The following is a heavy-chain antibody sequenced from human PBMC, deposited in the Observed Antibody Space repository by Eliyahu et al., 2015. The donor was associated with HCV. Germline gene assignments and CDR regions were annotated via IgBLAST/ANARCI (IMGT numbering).Heavy chain of an antibody. D-gene: IGHD2-2*01. Sequence: QVQLQQWGAGLLKPSETLSLTCAVYGGSFSGYYWSWIRQPPGKGLEWIGEINHSGSTNYNPSLKSRVTISVDTSKNQFSLKLTSVTAADTAVYYCARVGRRYCSSTSCPKAADYWGQGTLVTVSS. V-gene: IGHV4-34*01. CDR1: GGSFSGYY. J-gene: IGHJ4*02. CDR3: ARVGRRYCSSTSCPKAADY. CDR2: INHSGST.